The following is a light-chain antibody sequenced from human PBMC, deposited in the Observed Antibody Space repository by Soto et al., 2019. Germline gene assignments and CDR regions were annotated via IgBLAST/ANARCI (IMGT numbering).Light chain of an antibody. Sequence: DIQMTQSTATLSASVGDSVTITCRASQSITNWLAWYPLKPGKAPKLLIHEASNLHSGVSSRFTGSESGTDFTLTIPSLQPEDLATHYCQQYKSCWTFGQGNRVDLK. V-gene: IGKV1-5*03. CDR2: EAS. J-gene: IGKJ1*01. CDR1: QSITNW. CDR3: QQYKSCWT.